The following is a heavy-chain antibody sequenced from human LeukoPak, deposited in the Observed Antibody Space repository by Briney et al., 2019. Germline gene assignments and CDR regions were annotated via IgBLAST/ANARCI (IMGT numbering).Heavy chain of an antibody. D-gene: IGHD2-15*01. CDR3: ARGGQRVGYCSGGSCPNWFDP. CDR2: INPNSGGT. V-gene: IGHV1-2*04. J-gene: IGHJ5*02. Sequence: GASVKVSCKASGYTFSGYYMHWVRQAPGQGLEWMGWINPNSGGTNYAQKFQGWVTMTRDTSISTAYMELSRLRFDDTAVYYCARGGQRVGYCSGGSCPNWFDPWGQGTLVTVSS. CDR1: GYTFSGYY.